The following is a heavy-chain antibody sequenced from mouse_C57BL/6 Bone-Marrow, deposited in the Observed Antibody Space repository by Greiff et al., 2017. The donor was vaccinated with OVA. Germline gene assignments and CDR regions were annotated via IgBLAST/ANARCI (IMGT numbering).Heavy chain of an antibody. D-gene: IGHD2-3*01. CDR1: GYTFTSYW. CDR3: ARAGWLLPFDY. Sequence: QVQLQQPGAELVRPGSSVKLSCKASGYTFTSYWMHWVKQRPIQGLEWIGNIDPSDSETHYNQKFKDKATLTVDKSSSTAYMQLSSLTSEYSAVYYCARAGWLLPFDYWGQGTTLTVSS. V-gene: IGHV1-52*01. CDR2: IDPSDSET. J-gene: IGHJ2*01.